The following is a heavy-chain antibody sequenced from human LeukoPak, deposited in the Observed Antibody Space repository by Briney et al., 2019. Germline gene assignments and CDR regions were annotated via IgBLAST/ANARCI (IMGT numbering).Heavy chain of an antibody. Sequence: SETLSLTCTVSGGSISSSSYYWGWIRQPPGKGLEWIGSIYYSGSTYYNPSLKSRVTISVDTSKNQFSLKLSSVTAADTAVYYCARLGSCSGGSCYDFDYWGQGTLVTVSS. CDR1: GGSISSSSYY. V-gene: IGHV4-39*01. J-gene: IGHJ4*02. CDR2: IYYSGST. D-gene: IGHD2-15*01. CDR3: ARLGSCSGGSCYDFDY.